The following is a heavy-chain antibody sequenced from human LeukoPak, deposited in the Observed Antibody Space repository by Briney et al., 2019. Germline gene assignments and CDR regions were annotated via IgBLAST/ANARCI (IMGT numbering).Heavy chain of an antibody. CDR1: GYTFTGYY. V-gene: IGHV1-2*02. CDR2: INPNSGGT. CDR3: ATALWFGEETLDY. Sequence: ASVKVSCKASGYTFTGYYMHWVRQAPGQGLEWMGWINPNSGGTNYAQKLQGRVTMTRDTSISTAYMELSRLRSDDTAVYYCATALWFGEETLDYWGQGTLVTVSS. J-gene: IGHJ4*02. D-gene: IGHD3-10*01.